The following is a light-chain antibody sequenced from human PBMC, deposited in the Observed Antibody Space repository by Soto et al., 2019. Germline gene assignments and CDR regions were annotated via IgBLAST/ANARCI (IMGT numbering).Light chain of an antibody. Sequence: EIVLTQSPGTLSLSPGERATLSCRATQSVSSSYLAWYQQKPGQAPRLLIYGASTRATGIPDRFSGSGSGTAFTLPISRLEPEDFAVSYCQQYGRSPPYAFGQGTKLEIK. CDR3: QQYGRSPPYA. J-gene: IGKJ2*01. V-gene: IGKV3-20*01. CDR1: QSVSSSY. CDR2: GAS.